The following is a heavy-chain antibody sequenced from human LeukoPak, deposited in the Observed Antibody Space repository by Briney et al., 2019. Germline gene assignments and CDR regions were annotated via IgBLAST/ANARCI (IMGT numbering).Heavy chain of an antibody. CDR1: GGSISSYY. V-gene: IGHV4-59*01. Sequence: SETLSLTCTVSGGSISSYYWTWIRQPPGKGLEWIGYIYYSGSTNYNPSLKSQVTISVDTSKNQFSLKLSSVTTADTAVYYCARDPEWLGYFDYWGQGTLVTVSS. CDR3: ARDPEWLGYFDY. D-gene: IGHD6-19*01. CDR2: IYYSGST. J-gene: IGHJ4*02.